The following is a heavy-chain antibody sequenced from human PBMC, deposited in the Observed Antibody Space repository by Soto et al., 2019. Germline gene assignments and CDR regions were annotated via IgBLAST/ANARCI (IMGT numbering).Heavy chain of an antibody. J-gene: IGHJ1*01. CDR2: INAGNGNT. CDR3: ARVTDYYDSIGYSREYFQH. D-gene: IGHD3-22*01. Sequence: QVQLVQSGAEVKKPGASVKVSCKASGYTFTTYAMHGVRQAPGQRPEWMGWINAGNGNTKYSQKFQGRVTITRDTSASTAYMELSSLRSEDTAVYYCARVTDYYDSIGYSREYFQHWGQGTLVTVSS. V-gene: IGHV1-3*01. CDR1: GYTFTTYA.